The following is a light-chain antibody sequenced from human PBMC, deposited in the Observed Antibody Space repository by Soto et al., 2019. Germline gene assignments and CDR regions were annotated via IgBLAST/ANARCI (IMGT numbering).Light chain of an antibody. Sequence: DIQLTQSPSFLSASVGDRVTITCRASQGIRSFLAWYQQKPGKAPNLLIYDAATLQSGVPSRFSGSGSGTEFTLTISRLQPEDFATYYCQQLNSYPLTFGGGTKVEIK. CDR3: QQLNSYPLT. V-gene: IGKV1-9*01. CDR2: DAA. CDR1: QGIRSF. J-gene: IGKJ4*01.